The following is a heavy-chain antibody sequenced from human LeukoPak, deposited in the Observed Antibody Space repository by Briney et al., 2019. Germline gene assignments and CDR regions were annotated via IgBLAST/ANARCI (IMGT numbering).Heavy chain of an antibody. V-gene: IGHV4-59*01. CDR1: GGSISSYY. CDR2: IYYSGST. D-gene: IGHD3-9*01. J-gene: IGHJ4*02. Sequence: SETLSLTCTVSGGSISSYYWSWLRQPPGKGLEWIGYIYYSGSTNYNPSLKSRVTISVDTSKNQFSLKLSSVTAADTAVYYCARANYDILTGYHYFDYWGQGTLVTVSS. CDR3: ARANYDILTGYHYFDY.